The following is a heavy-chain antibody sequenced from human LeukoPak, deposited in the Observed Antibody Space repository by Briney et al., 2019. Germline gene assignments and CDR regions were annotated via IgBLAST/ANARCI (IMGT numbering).Heavy chain of an antibody. CDR3: AKAPVTSCRGAFCYPFDY. Sequence: GGSLRLSCTASGLSLNNYAMSWVRQVPGKGLEWVSAASSSDDGKWYAESVRGRFTISRDTSKNTVYLQMNSLRVEDAGVYYCAKAPVTSCRGAFCYPFDYWGHGTLVTVSS. J-gene: IGHJ4*01. CDR2: ASSSDDGK. V-gene: IGHV3-23*01. D-gene: IGHD2-21*01. CDR1: GLSLNNYA.